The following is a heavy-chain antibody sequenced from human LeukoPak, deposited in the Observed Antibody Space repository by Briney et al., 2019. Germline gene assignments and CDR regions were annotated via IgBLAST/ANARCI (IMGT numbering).Heavy chain of an antibody. CDR2: IRPSDGST. CDR3: AKFTSGWFEDF. J-gene: IGHJ4*02. Sequence: GGSLRLSCAASGFIFKNYPMTWVRQAPGKGLEWVSAIRPSDGSTFYADSVMGRFTISRDSSKNTLYLQMNNLRVEDTAIYYCAKFTSGWFEDFWGQGTLVTVSS. V-gene: IGHV3-23*01. CDR1: GFIFKNYP. D-gene: IGHD6-19*01.